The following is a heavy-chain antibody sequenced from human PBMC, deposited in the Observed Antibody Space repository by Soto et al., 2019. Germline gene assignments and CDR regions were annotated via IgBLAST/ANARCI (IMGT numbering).Heavy chain of an antibody. CDR3: ARRAVAVDTVREDNWFDP. Sequence: QVQLQESGPGLVKPSETLSLTCTVSGASISSYYWNWIRQPPGTGLERIGHIYYNGNTKYNPFLESRLTISADTSKNQFSLELNSVTAADTAEYFWARRAVAVDTVREDNWFDPWGQGTLVTVSS. CDR1: GASISSYY. CDR2: IYYNGNT. D-gene: IGHD5-18*01. V-gene: IGHV4-59*12. J-gene: IGHJ5*02.